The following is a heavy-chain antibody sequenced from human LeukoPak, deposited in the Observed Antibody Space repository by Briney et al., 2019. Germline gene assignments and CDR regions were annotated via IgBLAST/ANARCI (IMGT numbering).Heavy chain of an antibody. D-gene: IGHD3-10*01. CDR2: LNPNSGGT. V-gene: IGHV1-2*02. CDR1: GYTFTGYY. CDR3: AREDYGSRSYLPFDY. J-gene: IGHJ4*02. Sequence: ASVKVSCKASGYTFTGYYMHWVRQTPGQGLEWMGWLNPNSGGTNYAQNFQGRVTMTRNTSISTAYMELNRLRSDDTAVYYCAREDYGSRSYLPFDYWGQGSLVTVSS.